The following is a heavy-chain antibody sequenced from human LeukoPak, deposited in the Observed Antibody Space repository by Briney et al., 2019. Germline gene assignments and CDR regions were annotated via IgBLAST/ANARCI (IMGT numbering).Heavy chain of an antibody. J-gene: IGHJ3*02. Sequence: PGGSLRLSCAASGFTFSDYYMSWIRQAPGKGLEWVSGISWNSGSIGYADSVKGRFTISRDNAKNSLYLQMNSLRAEDMALYYCAKGVISSVLDAFDIWGQGTMVTVSS. V-gene: IGHV3-9*03. D-gene: IGHD3-10*01. CDR1: GFTFSDYY. CDR3: AKGVISSVLDAFDI. CDR2: ISWNSGSI.